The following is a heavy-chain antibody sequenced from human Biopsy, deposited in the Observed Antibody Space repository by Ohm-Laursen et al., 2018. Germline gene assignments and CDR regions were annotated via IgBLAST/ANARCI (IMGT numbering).Heavy chain of an antibody. J-gene: IGHJ4*02. V-gene: IGHV1-69*06. CDR1: GGSFIDYG. Sequence: SVKASCKASGGSFIDYGLSWVRQAPGRGLEWMGRVIPISNTANYAQNFQDRLTITADRSTNTAYMELNSLRSEDTAVYFCATLTEDYGASPDSWGQGTLVVVSS. CDR3: ATLTEDYGASPDS. CDR2: VIPISNTA. D-gene: IGHD4-17*01.